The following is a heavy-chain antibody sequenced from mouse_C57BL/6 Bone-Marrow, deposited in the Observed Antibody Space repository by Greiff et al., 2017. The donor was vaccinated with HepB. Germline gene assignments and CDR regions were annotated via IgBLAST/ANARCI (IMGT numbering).Heavy chain of an antibody. CDR3: ARYGLYYGNFYYAMDY. J-gene: IGHJ4*01. CDR2: IYPGDGDT. Sequence: QVQLQQSGPELVKPGASVKISCKASGYAFSSSWMNWVKQRPGKGLEWIGRIYPGDGDTNYNGKFKGKATLTTDKSSSTAYMQLSSLTSEDSAVYFCARYGLYYGNFYYAMDYWGQGTSVTVSS. D-gene: IGHD2-1*01. V-gene: IGHV1-82*01. CDR1: GYAFSSSW.